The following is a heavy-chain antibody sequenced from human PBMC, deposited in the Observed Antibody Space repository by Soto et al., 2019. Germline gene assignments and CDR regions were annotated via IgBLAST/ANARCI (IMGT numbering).Heavy chain of an antibody. CDR2: INAGNGDI. J-gene: IGHJ4*02. CDR1: GYTLSNYA. D-gene: IGHD5-18*01. V-gene: IGHV1-3*01. Sequence: GASVKVSCKASGYTLSNYAMHWVRQAPGQRLEWMGWINAGNGDIKYSQKFQGRVSITRDTSANTAYMELSSLRFEDTAVYYCARASNKRGNSYGPDYWGQGTLVTVSS. CDR3: ARASNKRGNSYGPDY.